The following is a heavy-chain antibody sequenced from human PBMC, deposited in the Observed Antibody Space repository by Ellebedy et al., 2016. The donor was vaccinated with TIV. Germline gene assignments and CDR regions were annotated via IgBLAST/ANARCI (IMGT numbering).Heavy chain of an antibody. CDR1: GFTFSSYA. CDR3: ARGSPERGCDD. Sequence: GESLKISXAASGFTFSSYAMSWVRQAPGKGLEWVSAISGSGGSTYYADSVKGRFTISRDSSKNTLYLQMNSLRAEDTAVYYCARGSPERGCDDWGQGTLVTVSS. D-gene: IGHD2-15*01. CDR2: ISGSGGST. J-gene: IGHJ4*02. V-gene: IGHV3-23*01.